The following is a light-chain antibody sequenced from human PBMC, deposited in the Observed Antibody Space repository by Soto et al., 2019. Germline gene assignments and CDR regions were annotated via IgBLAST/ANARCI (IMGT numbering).Light chain of an antibody. CDR1: QDINKN. CDR2: DAS. J-gene: IGKJ4*01. Sequence: DIQMTLSPSSLSASVGDRATITCQASQDINKNLIWYQQKPGKAPKLLIYDASDLETGVPSRFSGSGSGTDFTLTTSSLQPEDFATYYCRHLERYPSTFGGETKV. CDR3: RHLERYPST. V-gene: IGKV1-33*01.